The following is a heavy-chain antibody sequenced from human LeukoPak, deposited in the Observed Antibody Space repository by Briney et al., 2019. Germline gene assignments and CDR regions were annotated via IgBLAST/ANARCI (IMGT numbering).Heavy chain of an antibody. V-gene: IGHV3-21*01. CDR2: ISSSSNYI. J-gene: IGHJ4*02. D-gene: IGHD6-19*01. CDR1: GFTFSSYD. Sequence: PGGSLRLSCAASGFTFSSYDMNWVRQAPGKGLEWVSSISSSSNYIHYADSVKGRFTISRDNAKNPLYLQMNSLRAEDTAVYFCARGTLGAWGWWGQGTLVTVSS. CDR3: ARGTLGAWGW.